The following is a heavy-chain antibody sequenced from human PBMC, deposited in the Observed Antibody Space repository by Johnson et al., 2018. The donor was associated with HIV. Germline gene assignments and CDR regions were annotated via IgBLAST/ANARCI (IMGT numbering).Heavy chain of an antibody. Sequence: QVQLVESGGGLVQPGRSLRLSCAASGFTFSSYAMHWVSQAPGKGLEWVAVISYDGSNQYYADSVKGRFTISRDNSKNTLYLQMNSLRAEDTAMYYCARSPGEADAFDIWGQGTMVTVSS. CDR1: GFTFSSYA. J-gene: IGHJ3*02. CDR3: ARSPGEADAFDI. V-gene: IGHV3-30*04. D-gene: IGHD3-10*01. CDR2: ISYDGSNQ.